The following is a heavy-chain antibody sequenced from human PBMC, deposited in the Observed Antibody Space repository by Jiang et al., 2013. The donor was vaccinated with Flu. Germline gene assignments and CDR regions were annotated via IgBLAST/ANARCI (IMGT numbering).Heavy chain of an antibody. CDR2: IDWDDDK. CDR3: ARTTYYYDSSGYWHAFDI. CDR1: GFSLSTSGMC. D-gene: IGHD3-22*01. Sequence: KPTQTLTLTCTFSGFSLSTSGMCVSWIRQPPGKALEWLARIDWDDDKYYSTSLKTRLTISKDTSKNQVVLTMTNMDPVDTATYYCARTTYYYDSSGYWHAFDIWGQGTMVTVSS. J-gene: IGHJ3*02. V-gene: IGHV2-70*11.